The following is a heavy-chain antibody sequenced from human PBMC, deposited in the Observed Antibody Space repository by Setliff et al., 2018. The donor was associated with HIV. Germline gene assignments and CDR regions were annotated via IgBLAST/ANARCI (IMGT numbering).Heavy chain of an antibody. CDR3: ARDGETTVMGDAFDI. V-gene: IGHV4-61*02. D-gene: IGHD4-4*01. CDR1: GGSINSGNYY. J-gene: IGHJ3*02. CDR2: IYTSGRT. Sequence: PSETPLTCTVSGGSINSGNYYWSWIRQPAGKGLEWIGRIYTSGRTKYNPSLKSRVTISVDTSKNQFSLKLSSVTAADTAVYYCARDGETTVMGDAFDIWGQGTMVTVSS.